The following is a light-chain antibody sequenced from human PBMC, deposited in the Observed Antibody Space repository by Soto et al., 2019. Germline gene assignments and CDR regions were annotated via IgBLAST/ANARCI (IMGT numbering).Light chain of an antibody. J-gene: IGLJ3*02. CDR1: SSDVGSYNL. CDR3: CSYAGSSTYWV. CDR2: EVS. Sequence: QSVLTQPASVSGSPGQSITISCTGTSSDVGSYNLVSWYQQHPGKAPKLMIYEVSKRTSGVSNRFSGSKSGNTASLTISGLQAEDEADYYCCSYAGSSTYWVFGGGTKLTVL. V-gene: IGLV2-23*02.